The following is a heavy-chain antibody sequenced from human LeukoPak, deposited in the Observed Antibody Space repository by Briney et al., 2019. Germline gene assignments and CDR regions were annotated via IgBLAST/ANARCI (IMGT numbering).Heavy chain of an antibody. CDR1: GYTFTSYA. CDR3: ARAREGVDYSNYRGLLDY. Sequence: ASVTVSCKASGYTFTSYAMHWVRQAPGQRLEWMGWINAGNGNTKYSQKFQGRVTITRDTSASTVYMELSSLRSEDTAVYYCARAREGVDYSNYRGLLDYWGQGTLVTVSS. J-gene: IGHJ4*02. CDR2: INAGNGNT. D-gene: IGHD4-11*01. V-gene: IGHV1-3*01.